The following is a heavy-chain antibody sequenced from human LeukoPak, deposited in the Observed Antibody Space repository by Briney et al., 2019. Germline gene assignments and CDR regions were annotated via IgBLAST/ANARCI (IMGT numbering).Heavy chain of an antibody. CDR3: TRERRPFYPFVY. V-gene: IGHV4-4*03. CDR1: GGSIDITNS. Sequence: PGTLSLTYGVSGGSIDITNSWGRVRQAPGKGLEWIGEISHGGTTNYNPSLRSRVAMSLDRANNQFSLSLTSVTAADTAVYYCTRERRPFYPFVYWRRGVLVTVSS. D-gene: IGHD2-21*01. J-gene: IGHJ4*02. CDR2: ISHGGTT.